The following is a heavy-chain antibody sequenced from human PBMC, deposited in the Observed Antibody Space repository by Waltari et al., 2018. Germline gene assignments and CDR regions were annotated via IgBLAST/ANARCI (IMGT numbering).Heavy chain of an antibody. CDR2: IYYSGNN. CDR3: ARGVSAVGIDF. D-gene: IGHD2-15*01. V-gene: IGHV4-4*02. CDR1: GVSISSGNW. Sequence: QVHLQESGPGLVKPSETLSLTCTVSGVSISSGNWWIWVRQFPGQGLEWLGDIYYSGNNNYNPSLKSRLTISVDNSKNQFSLRLNSVTVADTAVYYCARGVSAVGIDFWGQGTLVTVSS. J-gene: IGHJ4*02.